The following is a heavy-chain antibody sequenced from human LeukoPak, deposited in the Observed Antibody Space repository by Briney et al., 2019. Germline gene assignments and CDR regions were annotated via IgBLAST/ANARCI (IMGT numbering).Heavy chain of an antibody. Sequence: GGSLRLSCEASGFTFANYAMHWVRQAPGKGLEWVSGISWNSGSIGYADSVKGRFTISRDNAKNSLYLQMNSLRAEDTALYYRAKGAVAGTVYYYYYMDVWGKGTTVTVSS. V-gene: IGHV3-9*01. CDR2: ISWNSGSI. J-gene: IGHJ6*03. D-gene: IGHD6-19*01. CDR3: AKGAVAGTVYYYYYMDV. CDR1: GFTFANYA.